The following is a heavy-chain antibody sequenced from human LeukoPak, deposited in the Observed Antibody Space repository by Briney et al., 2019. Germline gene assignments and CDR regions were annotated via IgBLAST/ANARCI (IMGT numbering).Heavy chain of an antibody. Sequence: GGSLRLSCAASGFTFSNHYMSWVRQAPGKGLEWVSAISGSGGSTYYADSVKGRFTISRDNSKNTLYLQMNSLRAEDTAVYYCANYGDYRYYFDYWGQGTLVTVSS. J-gene: IGHJ4*02. CDR1: GFTFSNHY. CDR3: ANYGDYRYYFDY. D-gene: IGHD4-17*01. V-gene: IGHV3-23*01. CDR2: ISGSGGST.